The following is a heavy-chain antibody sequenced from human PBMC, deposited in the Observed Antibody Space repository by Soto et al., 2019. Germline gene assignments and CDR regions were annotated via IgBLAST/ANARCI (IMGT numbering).Heavy chain of an antibody. V-gene: IGHV1-18*01. CDR1: GYTFTSYG. J-gene: IGHJ4*02. Sequence: QVQLVQSGAEVKKPGASVKVSCKASGYTFTSYGISWVRQAPGQGLEWMGWISAYNGNTNYSQKLQGRVTMTTDTATSTAYTEPRSLGSDDTAVYYSARVRGSYALDYWGQGTRVNVSS. CDR3: ARVRGSYALDY. CDR2: ISAYNGNT. D-gene: IGHD1-26*01.